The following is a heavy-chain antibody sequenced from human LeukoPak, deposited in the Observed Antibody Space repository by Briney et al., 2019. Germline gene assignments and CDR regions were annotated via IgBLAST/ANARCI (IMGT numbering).Heavy chain of an antibody. CDR2: ISNSDGNT. CDR3: AKDDAWGRYQD. Sequence: GGSLRLSCAASGFTFSNYAMSWVRQAPGKGLEWVSTISNSDGNTYYADSVKGRFTTSRDNSKNTLYLQMSSLGAEDTAVYFCAKDDAWGRYQDWGRGTLVTVSS. D-gene: IGHD3-16*01. J-gene: IGHJ1*01. CDR1: GFTFSNYA. V-gene: IGHV3-23*01.